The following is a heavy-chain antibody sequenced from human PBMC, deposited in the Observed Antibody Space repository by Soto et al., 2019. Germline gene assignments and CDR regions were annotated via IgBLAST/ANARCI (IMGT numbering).Heavy chain of an antibody. CDR3: ASWREVYYCYGY. Sequence: GGSRRLSCAVSPFPLSNYAMTWVRHSPRKGLEWVASDNTRDYRTFYADSVEGRFTISRDNRKNMLYLQLTSLTVDDTGVYYCASWREVYYCYGYWGEVDLFTVS. J-gene: IGHJ4*02. V-gene: IGHV3-23*05. CDR2: DNTRDYRT. CDR1: PFPLSNYA. D-gene: IGHD1-20*01.